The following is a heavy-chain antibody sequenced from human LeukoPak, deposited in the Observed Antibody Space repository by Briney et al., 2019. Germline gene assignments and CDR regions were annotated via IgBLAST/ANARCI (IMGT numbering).Heavy chain of an antibody. J-gene: IGHJ4*02. CDR1: GFTFSSYA. V-gene: IGHV3-23*01. CDR3: ASSSWYYFDY. CDR2: ISGSGGST. Sequence: GGSLRLSCAASGFTFSSYAISWVRQAPGEGLEWVSHISGSGGSTYYADSVKGRFTISRDNAKNSLYLQMNSLRAEDTAVYYCASSSWYYFDYWGQGTLVTVSS. D-gene: IGHD6-13*01.